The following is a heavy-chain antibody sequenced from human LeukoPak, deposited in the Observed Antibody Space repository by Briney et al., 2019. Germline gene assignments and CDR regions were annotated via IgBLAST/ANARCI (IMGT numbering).Heavy chain of an antibody. CDR2: FDPEDGET. CDR3: ARGNDHGDCWIDY. CDR1: GYTLTELS. J-gene: IGHJ4*02. V-gene: IGHV1-24*01. D-gene: IGHD4-17*01. Sequence: ASVKVSCKVSGYTLTELSMHWVRQAPGKGLEWMGGFDPEDGETIYAQKFQDRVTMTTDTSTSTAYMELRSLTSDDTAVYYCARGNDHGDCWIDYWGQGTLVTVSS.